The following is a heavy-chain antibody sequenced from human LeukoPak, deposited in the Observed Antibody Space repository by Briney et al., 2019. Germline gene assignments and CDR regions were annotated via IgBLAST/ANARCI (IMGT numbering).Heavy chain of an antibody. D-gene: IGHD3-10*01. CDR3: TSGVIGSAPCDF. CDR2: IKQDGNEK. CDR1: GFTVSSNS. Sequence: GGSLRLSCTVSGFTVSSNSMSWVRQAPGKGLEWVANIKQDGNEKYYADSVKGRFTISRDNAKNSLYLQMNSLKTEDTAVYYCTSGVIGSAPCDFWGQGTLVTVSS. J-gene: IGHJ4*02. V-gene: IGHV3-7*03.